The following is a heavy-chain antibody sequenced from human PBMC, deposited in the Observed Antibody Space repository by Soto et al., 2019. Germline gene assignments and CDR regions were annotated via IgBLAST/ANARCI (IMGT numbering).Heavy chain of an antibody. CDR2: IKGDGSAK. CDR1: GFTFGNYW. Sequence: EVQLVESGGGLVQPGGSLRLSCAASGFTFGNYWMTWVRQAPGKGLEWVANIKGDGSAKSYLDSVRGRFTVSRDNADNSRFLQMNILGAEDTALYYCARDVYPGSSGYYLDAFDIWGQGTMVTVS. CDR3: ARDVYPGSSGYYLDAFDI. V-gene: IGHV3-7*05. J-gene: IGHJ3*02. D-gene: IGHD6-25*01.